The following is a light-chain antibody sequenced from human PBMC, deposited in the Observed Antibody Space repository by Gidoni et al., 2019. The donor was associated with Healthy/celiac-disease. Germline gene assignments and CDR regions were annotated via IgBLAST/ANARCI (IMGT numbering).Light chain of an antibody. CDR3: QQYNNWPPRRT. Sequence: EIVMTQSPATLSVSPGERATLSCRASQSVRSNLAWYQQKPGQAPRLLIYGASTRATGIPARFSGSGSGTEFTLTISSLQSEDFAVYYCQQYNNWPPRRTFGQGTKVEIK. CDR1: QSVRSN. J-gene: IGKJ1*01. V-gene: IGKV3-15*01. CDR2: GAS.